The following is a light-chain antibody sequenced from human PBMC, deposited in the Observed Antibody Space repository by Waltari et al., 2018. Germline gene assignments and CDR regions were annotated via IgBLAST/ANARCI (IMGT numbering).Light chain of an antibody. J-gene: IGKJ1*01. CDR3: QHYVRLPAT. CDR2: GAS. CDR1: QSVGKF. V-gene: IGKV3-20*01. Sequence: EIVLTQSPGTLSLSPGERVTLSCWASQSVGKFLAWYQQKPGQAPRLLIYGASSRATGIPDRFSGSGSGTDFSLTINRLEPEDFAVYYCQHYVRLPATFGQGTKVEI.